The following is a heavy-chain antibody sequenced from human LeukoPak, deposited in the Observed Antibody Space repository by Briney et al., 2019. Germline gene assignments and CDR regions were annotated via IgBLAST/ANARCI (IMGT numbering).Heavy chain of an antibody. Sequence: GASVKVSCKASGYTFTSYGISWVRQAPGQGLEWMGWINPNSGGTNYAQKFQGRVTMTRDTSISTAYMELSRLRSDDTAVYYCAGGKDGDHTSVFYWGQGTLVTVSS. CDR3: AGGKDGDHTSVFY. J-gene: IGHJ4*02. CDR1: GYTFTSYG. CDR2: INPNSGGT. V-gene: IGHV1-2*02. D-gene: IGHD4-17*01.